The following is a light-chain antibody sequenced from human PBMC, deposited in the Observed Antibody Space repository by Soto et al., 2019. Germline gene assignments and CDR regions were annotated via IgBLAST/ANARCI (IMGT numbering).Light chain of an antibody. J-gene: IGKJ2*01. CDR1: QSVSSSY. Sequence: EIVLTQSPGTLSLSPGERATLSCRASQSVSSSYLAWYQQKPGQAPRLLIYGAFSRATGIPDRFSGSGSGTDFTLTISRLEPEDFAVYYCQQYGSSPLYTFGQGTTLEIK. CDR3: QQYGSSPLYT. V-gene: IGKV3-20*01. CDR2: GAF.